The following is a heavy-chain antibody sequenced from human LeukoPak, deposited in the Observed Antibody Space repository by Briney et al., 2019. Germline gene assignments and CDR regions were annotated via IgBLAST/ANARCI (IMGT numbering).Heavy chain of an antibody. D-gene: IGHD1-26*01. J-gene: IGHJ4*02. CDR3: ARSRVQLHDAAYDY. V-gene: IGHV1-46*01. CDR2: INPSDGST. CDR1: GYTFTSYY. Sequence: GASVKLSCKASGYTFTSYYLNWVRQAPGQGLEWMGIINPSDGSTSNEQKFQGRVTMTRDTSTSTVYMELSSLRFEDTAVFYCARSRVQLHDAAYDYWGQGTLVTVSS.